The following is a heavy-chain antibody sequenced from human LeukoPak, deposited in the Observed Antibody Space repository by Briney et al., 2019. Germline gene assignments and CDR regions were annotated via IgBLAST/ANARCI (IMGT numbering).Heavy chain of an antibody. J-gene: IGHJ4*02. CDR2: INPSGGST. CDR1: GYTFTSYY. CDR3: ARADCGGDCYPSTYFDY. Sequence: ASVKVSCKASGYTFTSYYMYWVRQAPGQGLEWMGIINPSGGSTSYAQKFQGRVTMTRDTSTSTVYMELSSLRSEDAAVYYCARADCGGDCYPSTYFDYWGQGTLVTVSS. D-gene: IGHD2-21*01. V-gene: IGHV1-46*01.